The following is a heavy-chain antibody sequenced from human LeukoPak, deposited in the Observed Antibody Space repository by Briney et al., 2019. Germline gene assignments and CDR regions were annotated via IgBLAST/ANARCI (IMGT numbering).Heavy chain of an antibody. Sequence: SETLSLTCTVSGGSVSSYYWSWIRQPPGKGLEWIGYIYYSGRINYNPSLKSRVTISVDTSKNQFSLKLSSVTAADTAVYYCARGRGSGSYYLFDYWGQGTLVTVSS. J-gene: IGHJ4*02. CDR3: ARGRGSGSYYLFDY. V-gene: IGHV4-59*08. CDR1: GGSVSSYY. D-gene: IGHD3-10*01. CDR2: IYYSGRI.